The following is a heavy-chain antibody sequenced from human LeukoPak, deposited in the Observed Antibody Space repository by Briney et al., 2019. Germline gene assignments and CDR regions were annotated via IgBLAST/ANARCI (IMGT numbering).Heavy chain of an antibody. J-gene: IGHJ4*02. V-gene: IGHV3-48*03. CDR3: ARGLIGAGRTQLPPDY. CDR2: ISSSGNSI. Sequence: GGSLRLSCAASGFTYSSYEMHGVRQAPGKGLEWVSYISSSGNSIYYADSVKGRFTISRDNAKNSLYLQMNSLRAEDTAVYYCARGLIGAGRTQLPPDYWGQGTLVTVSS. CDR1: GFTYSSYE. D-gene: IGHD6-19*01.